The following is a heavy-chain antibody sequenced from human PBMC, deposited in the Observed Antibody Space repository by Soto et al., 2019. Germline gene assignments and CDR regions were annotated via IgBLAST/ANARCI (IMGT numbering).Heavy chain of an antibody. J-gene: IGHJ4*02. Sequence: GESLKISCAASGFTVSSNYMSWVRQAPGKGLECVSVIYSGGSTYYADSVKGRFTISRHNSKNTLYLQMNSLRAEYTAVYYCARWEWGDPRFDYWGQGTLVTVSS. CDR2: IYSGGST. V-gene: IGHV3-53*04. CDR1: GFTVSSNY. CDR3: ARWEWGDPRFDY. D-gene: IGHD3-3*01.